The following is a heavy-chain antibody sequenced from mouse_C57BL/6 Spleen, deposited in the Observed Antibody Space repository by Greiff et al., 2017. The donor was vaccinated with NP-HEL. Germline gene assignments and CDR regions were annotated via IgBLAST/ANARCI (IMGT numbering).Heavy chain of an antibody. J-gene: IGHJ2*01. CDR1: GYTFTDYE. CDR3: TRFTSVYFDY. D-gene: IGHD2-12*01. CDR2: IDPETGGT. Sequence: QVQLQQSGAELVRPGASVTLSCKASGYTFTDYEMHWVKQTPVHGLEWIGAIDPETGGTAYNQKFKGKAILTADKSSSTAYMELRSLTSEDSAVYYCTRFTSVYFDYWGQGTTLTVSS. V-gene: IGHV1-15*01.